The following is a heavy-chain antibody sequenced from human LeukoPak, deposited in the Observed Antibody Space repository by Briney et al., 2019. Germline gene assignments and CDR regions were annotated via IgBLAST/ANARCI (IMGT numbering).Heavy chain of an antibody. J-gene: IGHJ4*02. Sequence: STYYNPSRKSRFTISVDTSKNRSSLKLSSVTAADTAVYYCARHRPGRRAYYYDSSGIFDYWGQGTLVTVSS. V-gene: IGHV4-39*01. D-gene: IGHD3-22*01. CDR3: ARHRPGRRAYYYDSSGIFDY. CDR2: ST.